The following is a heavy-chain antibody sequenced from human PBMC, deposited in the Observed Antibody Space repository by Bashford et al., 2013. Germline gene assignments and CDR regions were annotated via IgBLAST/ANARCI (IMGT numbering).Heavy chain of an antibody. CDR2: VIPIFGTA. V-gene: IGHV1-69*06. D-gene: IGHD3-10*01. CDR3: AEGGITMVRGGNYYYGMDV. CDR1: RHLQQLC. Sequence: SVKVSWQGFWRHLQQLCYQLGATGPWTRALSGWEGVIPIFGTANYAQKFQGRVTITADKSTSTAYMELSSLRSEDTAVYYCAEGGITMVRGGNYYYGMDVWGQGTTVTVSS. J-gene: IGHJ6*02.